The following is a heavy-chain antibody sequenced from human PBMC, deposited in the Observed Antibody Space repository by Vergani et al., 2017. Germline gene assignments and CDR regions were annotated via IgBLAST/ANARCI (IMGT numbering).Heavy chain of an antibody. J-gene: IGHJ3*02. Sequence: QVQLQESGPGLVKPSETLSLTCTVSGGSISSYYWSWIRQPPGKGLEWIGYIYTSGSNNYNPSLKSRVTISVDTSKNQFSLKLSSVTAADTAVYYCASPSRLANAFDIWGQGTMVTVSS. V-gene: IGHV4-4*09. CDR2: IYTSGSN. CDR1: GGSISSYY. CDR3: ASPSRLANAFDI.